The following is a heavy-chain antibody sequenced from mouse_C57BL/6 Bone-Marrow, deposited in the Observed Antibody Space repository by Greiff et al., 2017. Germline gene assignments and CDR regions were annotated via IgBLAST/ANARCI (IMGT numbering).Heavy chain of an antibody. CDR3: AREGDYYGSSSFWYFDV. D-gene: IGHD1-1*01. J-gene: IGHJ1*03. V-gene: IGHV1-49*01. Sequence: LQESGAELVRPGSSVKLSCKDSYFAFMASAMHWVKQRPGHGLEWIGSFTMYSDATEYSENFKGKATLTANTSSSTAYMELSSLTSEDSAVYYCAREGDYYGSSSFWYFDVWGTGTTVTVSS. CDR2: FTMYSDAT. CDR1: YFAFMASA.